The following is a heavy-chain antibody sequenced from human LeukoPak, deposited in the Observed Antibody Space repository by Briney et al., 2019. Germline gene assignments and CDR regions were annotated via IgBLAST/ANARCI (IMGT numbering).Heavy chain of an antibody. D-gene: IGHD3-22*01. J-gene: IGHJ5*02. CDR1: GYTFTRYD. V-gene: IGHV1-8*03. CDR3: AGGIQYYYDSSGYYAGSLWFDP. Sequence: ASVKVSCKASGYTFTRYDINWVRQATGQGLEWMGWMNPNSGNTGYAQKFQGRVTITRNTSISTAYMELSSLRSEDTAVYYCAGGIQYYYDSSGYYAGSLWFDPWGQGTLVTVSS. CDR2: MNPNSGNT.